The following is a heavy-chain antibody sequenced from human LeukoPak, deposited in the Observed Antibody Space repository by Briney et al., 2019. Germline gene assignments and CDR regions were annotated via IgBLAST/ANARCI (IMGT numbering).Heavy chain of an antibody. J-gene: IGHJ4*02. D-gene: IGHD3-3*01. CDR3: AKDTRFLPLYYFDY. CDR1: GFTFDDYA. CDR2: ISWNSGSI. V-gene: IGHV3-9*01. Sequence: GGSLRLSCAASGFTFDDYAMHWVRQAPGKGLDWVSGISWNSGSIGYADSVKGRFTISRDNAKNSLYLQMNSLRAEDTALYYCAKDTRFLPLYYFDYWGQGTLVTVSS.